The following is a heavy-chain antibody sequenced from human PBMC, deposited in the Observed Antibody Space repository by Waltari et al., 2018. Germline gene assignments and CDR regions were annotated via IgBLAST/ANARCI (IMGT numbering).Heavy chain of an antibody. D-gene: IGHD1-26*01. CDR2: IIPIFGTA. V-gene: IGHV1-69*14. J-gene: IGHJ6*03. Sequence: QVQLVQSGAEVKKPGSSVKVSCKASGGTFSSYAISWVRQAPGQGLEWMGGIIPIFGTANYAQKFQGRVTITADKSTSTAYMELSSLRSEDTAVYYCARDSVGATLDYYYYYMDVWGKGTTVTVSS. CDR3: ARDSVGATLDYYYYYMDV. CDR1: GGTFSSYA.